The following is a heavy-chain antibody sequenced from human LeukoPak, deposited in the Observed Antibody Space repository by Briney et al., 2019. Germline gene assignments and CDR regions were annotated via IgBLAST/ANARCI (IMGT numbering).Heavy chain of an antibody. V-gene: IGHV3-11*04. J-gene: IGHJ3*02. CDR1: GLTVTDYY. D-gene: IGHD2-15*01. CDR3: AKEWSAFDI. CDR2: IGGSASNI. Sequence: GGSLRLSCAASGLTVTDYYMHWIRQAPGKGLEWVSFIGGSASNIYYADSVKDRFTISRDNAKNSLYLQMNSLRAEDTAVYYCAKEWSAFDIWGQGTMVTVSS.